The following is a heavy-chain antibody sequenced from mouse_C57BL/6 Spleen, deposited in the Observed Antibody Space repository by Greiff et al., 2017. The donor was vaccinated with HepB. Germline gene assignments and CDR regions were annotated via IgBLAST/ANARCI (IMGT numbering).Heavy chain of an antibody. J-gene: IGHJ4*01. V-gene: IGHV1-64*01. Sequence: VQLQQSGAELVKPGASVKLSCKASGYTFTSYWMHWVKQRPGQGLEWIGMIHPNSGSTNYNEKFKSKATLTVDKSSSTAYMQLSSLTSEDSAVYYGARRGPRGYAMDYWGQGTSVTVSS. CDR3: ARRGPRGYAMDY. CDR1: GYTFTSYW. CDR2: IHPNSGST.